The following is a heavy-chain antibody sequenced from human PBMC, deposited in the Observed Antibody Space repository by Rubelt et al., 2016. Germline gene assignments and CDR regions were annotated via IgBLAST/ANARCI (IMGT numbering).Heavy chain of an antibody. Sequence: QLQLRESGPGLVKPSETLSLACTVSGASVTSSGVYWGWVRQPPGKGLEWLGSLYYGGRIYYNPSLRSRVTISVDTAKYQFSLKVTSVTAADTAVYFRARQRIVRDLTVGGYFDPWGQGVLATVSS. CDR3: ARQRIVRDLTVGGYFDP. CDR1: GASVTSSGVY. J-gene: IGHJ5*02. D-gene: IGHD3-9*01. CDR2: LYYGGRI. V-gene: IGHV4-39*01.